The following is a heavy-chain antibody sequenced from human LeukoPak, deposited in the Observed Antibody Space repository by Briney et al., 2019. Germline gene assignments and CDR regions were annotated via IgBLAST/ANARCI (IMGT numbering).Heavy chain of an antibody. Sequence: SETLSLTCTVSGGSVSSGSYYWSWIRQPPGKGLEWIGYIYYSGSTNYNPSLKSRVTISVDTSKNQFSLKLSSVTAADTAVYYCARDLITGTVRFDPWGQGTWSPSPQ. CDR2: IYYSGST. CDR1: GGSVSSGSYY. J-gene: IGHJ5*02. V-gene: IGHV4-61*01. D-gene: IGHD1-7*01. CDR3: ARDLITGTVRFDP.